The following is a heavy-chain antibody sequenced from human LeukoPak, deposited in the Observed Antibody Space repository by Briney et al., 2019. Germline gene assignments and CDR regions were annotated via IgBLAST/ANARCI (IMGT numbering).Heavy chain of an antibody. CDR2: ISGSGGST. J-gene: IGHJ4*02. Sequence: QPGGSLRLSCAASGFTFSSYAMSWVRQAPGKGLEWVSAISGSGGSTYYADSVKGRFTISRDNSKNTLYLQMNSLRAEDTAVYYCARSRDGYKAVGYWGQGTLVIVSS. V-gene: IGHV3-23*01. D-gene: IGHD5-24*01. CDR1: GFTFSSYA. CDR3: ARSRDGYKAVGY.